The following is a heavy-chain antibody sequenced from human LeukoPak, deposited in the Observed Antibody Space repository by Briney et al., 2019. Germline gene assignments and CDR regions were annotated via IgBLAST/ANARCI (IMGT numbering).Heavy chain of an antibody. D-gene: IGHD3-10*01. CDR3: XXXXXXXXXXXSLVRDWFDP. J-gene: IGHJ5*02. V-gene: IGHV4-38-2*02. Sequence: SETLSLTCTVSGYSISSGYYWGWIRQPPGKGLEWIGSIYHSGSTYYNPSLKSRVTISVDTSKNQFSLKLSSVTAADTAVYYCXXXXXXXXXXXSLVRDWFDPWGQGTLVTVSS. CDR1: GYSISSGYY. CDR2: IYHSGST.